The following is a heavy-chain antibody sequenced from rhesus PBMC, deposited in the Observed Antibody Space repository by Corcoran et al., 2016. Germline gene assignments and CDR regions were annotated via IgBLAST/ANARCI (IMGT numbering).Heavy chain of an antibody. D-gene: IGHD1-20*01. J-gene: IGHJ4*01. V-gene: IGHV1-111*02. CDR3: ATGTWNNGYYFDY. Sequence: VQLVQSGAEVKKPGASVNISCKASGYTFTDYYLHWVRQAPGKGLEWMGRVDREESEAIHEQKFQDRVNITADTSTDTAYMELSSLRSEDTAVYYCATGTWNNGYYFDYWGQGVLVTVSS. CDR1: GYTFTDYY. CDR2: VDREESEA.